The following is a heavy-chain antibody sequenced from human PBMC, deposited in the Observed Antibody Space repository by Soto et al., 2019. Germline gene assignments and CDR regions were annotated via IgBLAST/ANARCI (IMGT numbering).Heavy chain of an antibody. V-gene: IGHV3-66*01. J-gene: IGHJ3*02. CDR1: GFTVSSNY. Sequence: GGSLRLSCAASGFTVSSNYMSWVRQAPGKGLEWVSVIYSGGSTYYADSVKGRFTISRDNSKNTLYLQMNSLRAEDTAVYYCARSEKGYCSSTSCYVPPAFDIWGQGTMVTVSS. D-gene: IGHD2-2*01. CDR2: IYSGGST. CDR3: ARSEKGYCSSTSCYVPPAFDI.